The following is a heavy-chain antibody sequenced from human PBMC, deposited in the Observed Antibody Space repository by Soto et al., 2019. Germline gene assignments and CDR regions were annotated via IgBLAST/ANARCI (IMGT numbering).Heavy chain of an antibody. J-gene: IGHJ5*02. CDR1: GGSISSGDYY. D-gene: IGHD3-3*01. CDR2: IYYSGST. V-gene: IGHV4-31*03. CDR3: ARWWSGSRQGFDP. Sequence: ASETLSLTCTVSGGSISSGDYYXXXXRQHPGKGLEWIGYIYYSGSTYYNPSLKSRVTISVDTSKNQFSLKLSSVTAADTAVYYCARWWSGSRQGFDPWGQGTLVTVSS.